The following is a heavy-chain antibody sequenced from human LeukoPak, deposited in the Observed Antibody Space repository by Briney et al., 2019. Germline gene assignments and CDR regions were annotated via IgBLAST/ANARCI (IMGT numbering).Heavy chain of an antibody. CDR3: ASGYYDSSGYYR. CDR1: GFTLSNYS. CDR2: ISSSSSYI. Sequence: GSLRLSRASSGFTLSNYSINLVRQAPGKGLEWVSSISSSSSYIYYADSVKGRFTISRDNAKNSLYLQMNSLRGEDTAVYYCASGYYDSSGYYRWGQGTLVTVSS. J-gene: IGHJ4*02. D-gene: IGHD3-22*01. V-gene: IGHV3-21*01.